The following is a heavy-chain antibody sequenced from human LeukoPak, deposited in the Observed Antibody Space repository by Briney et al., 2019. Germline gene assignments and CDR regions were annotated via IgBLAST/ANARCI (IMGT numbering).Heavy chain of an antibody. CDR1: GYTFTGYY. CDR3: ARGGSYYYGSGNELDY. J-gene: IGHJ4*02. Sequence: ASVKVSCKASGYTFTGYYMHWVRQAPGQGLEWMGWINPNSGGTNYAQKFQGRVTMTRDTSISTAYMELSRLRSEDTAVYYCARGGSYYYGSGNELDYWGQGTLVTVSS. V-gene: IGHV1-2*02. D-gene: IGHD3-10*01. CDR2: INPNSGGT.